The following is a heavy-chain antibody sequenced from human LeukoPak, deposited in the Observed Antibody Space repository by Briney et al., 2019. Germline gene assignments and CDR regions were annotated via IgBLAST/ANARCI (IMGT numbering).Heavy chain of an antibody. V-gene: IGHV1-18*01. CDR1: GYTFTSYG. D-gene: IGHD3-9*01. J-gene: IGHJ4*02. Sequence: EASVKVSCKASGYTFTSYGISWVRQAPGQGLEWMGWISAYNGNTNYAQTLQGRVTMTTDTSTSTAYMELRSLRSDDTAVYYCARDHSPRYFDWFRSGDYWGQGTLVTVSS. CDR3: ARDHSPRYFDWFRSGDY. CDR2: ISAYNGNT.